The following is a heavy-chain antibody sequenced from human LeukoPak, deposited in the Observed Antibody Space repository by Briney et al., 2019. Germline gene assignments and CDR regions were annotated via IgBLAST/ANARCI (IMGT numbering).Heavy chain of an antibody. J-gene: IGHJ6*02. V-gene: IGHV3-11*04. D-gene: IGHD3-22*01. CDR2: ISSSGSTI. CDR1: GFTFSDYY. CDR3: ARDPADDSSVGMDV. Sequence: GGSLRLSCAASGFTFSDYYMSWIRQAPGKGLEWVSYISSSGSTIYYADSVKGRFTISRDNAKNTLYLQMNSLRAEDTAVYYCARDPADDSSVGMDVWGQGTTVTVSS.